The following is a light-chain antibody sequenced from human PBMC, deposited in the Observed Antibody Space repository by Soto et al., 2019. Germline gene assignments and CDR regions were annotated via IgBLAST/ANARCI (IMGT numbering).Light chain of an antibody. J-gene: IGKJ1*01. CDR1: QSVSSY. Sequence: EIVLTQSPATLSLSPGERATLSCRASQSVSSYLAWYQQKPGQAPRLLIYGASSRATGIPDRFRGSGSGTDFTLTISRLEPEDFAVYYCQQYGDSPWTFGQGTKVDIK. V-gene: IGKV3-20*01. CDR3: QQYGDSPWT. CDR2: GAS.